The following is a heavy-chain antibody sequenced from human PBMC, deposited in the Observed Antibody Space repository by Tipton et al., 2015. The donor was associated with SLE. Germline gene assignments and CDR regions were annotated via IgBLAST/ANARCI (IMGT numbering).Heavy chain of an antibody. Sequence: SLRLSCAASGFTVSSNYMNWVRQAPGKGLEWVSGIYGAGTTYYADSVKGRFTISRDNSKNTVYFQMNSLRVEDTAVYYCARGGRWLGYGMDVWGQGTTVTVSS. CDR3: ARGGRWLGYGMDV. CDR1: GFTVSSNY. D-gene: IGHD5-24*01. CDR2: IYGAGTT. J-gene: IGHJ6*02. V-gene: IGHV3-53*05.